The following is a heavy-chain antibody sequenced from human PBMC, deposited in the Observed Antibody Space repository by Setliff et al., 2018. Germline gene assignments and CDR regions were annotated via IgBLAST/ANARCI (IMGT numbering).Heavy chain of an antibody. J-gene: IGHJ4*02. V-gene: IGHV5-51*01. CDR2: IYPGDSHT. D-gene: IGHD1-26*01. Sequence: PGESLKISCKGSGYSFSNFWIGWVRQMPGKGLEWMWIIYPGDSHTRYSPSFQGQVTMSADKSINTAYLQCSNLKASDTAIYYCARSLVGATYSFYFDYWGQGALVTVSS. CDR3: ARSLVGATYSFYFDY. CDR1: GYSFSNFW.